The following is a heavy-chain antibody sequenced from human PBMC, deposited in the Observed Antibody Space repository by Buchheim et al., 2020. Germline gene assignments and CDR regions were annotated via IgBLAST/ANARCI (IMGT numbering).Heavy chain of an antibody. J-gene: IGHJ4*02. D-gene: IGHD4-17*01. CDR2: FNHSGGST. CDR1: GYTFTNYY. V-gene: IGHV1-46*01. Sequence: QVQLVQSGSEVKRPGASVKVSCKASGYTFTNYYIHWVRQAPGQGLEWLGIFNHSGGSTTYAQKLQGRVTMTKDTSTSTVYMDLSSLRFEDTAVYYCARAADYGSRGGFDYWGQGTL. CDR3: ARAADYGSRGGFDY.